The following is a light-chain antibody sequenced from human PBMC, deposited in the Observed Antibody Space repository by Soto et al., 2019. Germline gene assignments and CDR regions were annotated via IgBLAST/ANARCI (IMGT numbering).Light chain of an antibody. V-gene: IGLV2-14*01. Sequence: QSALTQPASVSGSPGQSISISCTGTSSDVGGYNYVSWYQQHPGKAPKLMIYEVNSRPSGVSNRFSGSKSGNTASLTISGLQAEHEADYYCSSYTSSSTLEVFGTGTKLTVL. J-gene: IGLJ1*01. CDR2: EVN. CDR3: SSYTSSSTLEV. CDR1: SSDVGGYNY.